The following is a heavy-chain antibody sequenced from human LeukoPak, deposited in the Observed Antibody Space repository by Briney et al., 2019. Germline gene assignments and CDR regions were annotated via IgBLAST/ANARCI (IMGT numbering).Heavy chain of an antibody. J-gene: IGHJ3*01. D-gene: IGHD2-2*01. CDR1: GGTFSSYA. CDR2: IIPILGIA. V-gene: IGHV1-69*04. Sequence: SVKVSCKASGGTFSSYAISWVRQAPGQGLEWMGRIIPILGIANYAQKFQGRVTITADKSTSTAYMELSSLRPEDTAVYYCARCTASCYANAFDVWGQGTLLTVSS. CDR3: ARCTASCYANAFDV.